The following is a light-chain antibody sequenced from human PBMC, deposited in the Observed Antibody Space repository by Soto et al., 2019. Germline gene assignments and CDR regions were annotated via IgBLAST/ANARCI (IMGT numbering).Light chain of an antibody. CDR3: SSYAGSHNVV. V-gene: IGLV2-8*01. Sequence: QSVLTQPPSASGSPGQSVTISCTGTSSDVGGYDYGSWYQQYPGKAPKLIIYEVSERPSGVPDRFSGSKSGNTASLTVSGLQAEDEADYFCSSYAGSHNVVFGGGTKLTVL. CDR2: EVS. CDR1: SSDVGGYDY. J-gene: IGLJ2*01.